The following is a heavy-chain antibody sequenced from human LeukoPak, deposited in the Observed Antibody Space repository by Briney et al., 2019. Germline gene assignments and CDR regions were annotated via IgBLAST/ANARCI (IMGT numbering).Heavy chain of an antibody. CDR1: GGSISSYY. CDR3: ATSTVSAGMTFDY. V-gene: IGHV4-59*01. J-gene: IGHJ4*02. D-gene: IGHD4-17*01. Sequence: KTSETLSLTCTVSGGSISSYYWSWIRQPPGKGLEWIGYIYYSGSTNYNPSLKSRVTMSVDTSKNQFSLKLRSVTAADTAVYYCATSTVSAGMTFDYWGQGALVSVSS. CDR2: IYYSGST.